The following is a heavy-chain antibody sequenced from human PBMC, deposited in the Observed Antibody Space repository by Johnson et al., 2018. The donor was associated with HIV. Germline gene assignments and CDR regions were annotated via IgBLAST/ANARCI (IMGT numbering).Heavy chain of an antibody. V-gene: IGHV3-9*01. CDR2: ISWNSDNI. CDR3: AKDIDELLWFIDAFDI. D-gene: IGHD3-10*01. CDR1: GFTFDDYA. J-gene: IGHJ3*02. Sequence: VESGGGLVQPGGSLRLSCAPSGFTFDDYAMHWVRQPPGKGLEWVSGISWNSDNIAYVDSVKGRFTITRDNAENSLYLQMNSLRAEDTALYYCAKDIDELLWFIDAFDIWGQGTMVTVSS.